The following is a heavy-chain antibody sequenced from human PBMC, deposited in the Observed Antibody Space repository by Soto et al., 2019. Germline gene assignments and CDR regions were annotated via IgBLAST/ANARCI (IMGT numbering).Heavy chain of an antibody. CDR2: ISYDGSKK. CDR1: GFNFSTYD. J-gene: IGHJ3*02. V-gene: IGHV3-30*03. Sequence: PGGSLRLSCEVSGFNFSTYDMHWVRQAPGQGLEWVAVISYDGSKKYYAESVKGRFSISRDNSKNSLYLQMNSLRAEDTAVYYCARDNLAFDIWGQGTMVTVSS. CDR3: ARDNLAFDI.